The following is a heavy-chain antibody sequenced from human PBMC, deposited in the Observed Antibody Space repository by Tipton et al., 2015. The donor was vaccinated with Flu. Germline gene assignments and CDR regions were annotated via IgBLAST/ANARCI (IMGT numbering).Heavy chain of an antibody. CDR1: GAPITNYY. CDR2: TSYSGNT. D-gene: IGHD1-1*01. CDR3: ARSKGTGYEDF. J-gene: IGHJ4*02. Sequence: LRLSCTVSGAPITNYYWTWIRQPPGKPLEWIGYTSYSGNTNLNPSLRSRVSMSVDASKSQFSLKMTSLSAADTATYFCARSKGTGYEDFWGQGTLVTVSS. V-gene: IGHV4-59*01.